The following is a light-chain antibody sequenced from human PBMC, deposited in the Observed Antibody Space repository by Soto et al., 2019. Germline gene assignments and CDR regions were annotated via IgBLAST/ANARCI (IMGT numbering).Light chain of an antibody. CDR2: LAS. CDR3: QQDYSTLAT. V-gene: IGKV1-39*01. CDR1: QSISDN. J-gene: IGKJ5*01. Sequence: DIQMTQAPSSLSTSVGDRVTISCRASQSISDNLNWYQQKPGQAPKLLIYLASTLQNGVPSRFTGSGSGTEFTLTITGLQLEDFATYYCQQDYSTLATFGQGTRLEIK.